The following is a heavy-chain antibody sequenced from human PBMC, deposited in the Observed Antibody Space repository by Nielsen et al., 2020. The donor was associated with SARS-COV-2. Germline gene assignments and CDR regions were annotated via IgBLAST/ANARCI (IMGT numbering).Heavy chain of an antibody. D-gene: IGHD3-10*01. CDR2: IVVGTDNT. J-gene: IGHJ4*02. CDR3: ARVIYASGSQPHFDD. V-gene: IGHV1-58*01. Sequence: SVKVSCKTSGFTFRSSAVHWVRQARGQRLEWIGWIVVGTDNTNYAQKFQGRVTITRDMSISSAYLELSSLRLEDMAVYYCARVIYASGSQPHFDDWGQGALVTVSS. CDR1: GFTFRSSA.